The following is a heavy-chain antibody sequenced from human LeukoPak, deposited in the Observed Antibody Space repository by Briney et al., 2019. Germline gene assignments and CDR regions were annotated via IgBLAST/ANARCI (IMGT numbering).Heavy chain of an antibody. CDR1: GYIFTSYG. CDR3: ARGELGGDDYVWGTPVTDY. J-gene: IGHJ4*02. Sequence: ASVKVSCKTSGYIFTSYGISWVRQAPGQGLEWMGWISSQYGNTNYAQKLQGRVTLTTDSSTSTAYMELRSLRSDDTAVYYCARGELGGDDYVWGTPVTDYWGQGTLFTVSS. CDR2: ISSQYGNT. D-gene: IGHD3-16*01. V-gene: IGHV1-18*01.